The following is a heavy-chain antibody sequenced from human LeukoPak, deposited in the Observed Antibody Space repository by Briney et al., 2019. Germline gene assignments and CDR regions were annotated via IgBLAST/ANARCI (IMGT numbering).Heavy chain of an antibody. Sequence: GGSLRLSCAASGFSFNSYGMHWVRQAPGKGLEWVAVTWYDGNKRYHAESVKGRFTISRDNSKNTLYLQMNSLRVEDTAVYYCARDRGNCNSGSILDYWGQGTQVTVSS. V-gene: IGHV3-33*01. D-gene: IGHD3-10*01. CDR3: ARDRGNCNSGSILDY. CDR1: GFSFNSYG. CDR2: TWYDGNKR. J-gene: IGHJ4*02.